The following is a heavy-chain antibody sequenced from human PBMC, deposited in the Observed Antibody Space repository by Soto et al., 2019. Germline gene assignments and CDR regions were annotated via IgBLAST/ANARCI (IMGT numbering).Heavy chain of an antibody. V-gene: IGHV3-33*01. J-gene: IGHJ3*02. CDR1: GFTFSSYG. CDR2: IWYDGSNK. Sequence: GGSLRLSCAASGFTFSSYGMHWVRQAPGKGLEWVAVIWYDGSNKYYADSVKGRFTISRDNSKNTLYLQMNSLRAEDTAVYYCARDWARYCSSTSCPRAVAFDIWGQGTMVTVS. D-gene: IGHD2-2*01. CDR3: ARDWARYCSSTSCPRAVAFDI.